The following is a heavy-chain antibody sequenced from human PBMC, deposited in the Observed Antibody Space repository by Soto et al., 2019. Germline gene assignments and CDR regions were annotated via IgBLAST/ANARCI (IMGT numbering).Heavy chain of an antibody. J-gene: IGHJ4*02. V-gene: IGHV4-38-2*02. D-gene: IGHD3-22*01. CDR2: IYHSVST. CDR3: GRVRGRGMLVVVSFDS. Sequence: ETLSLTFTVSGYAISIVYYWGWIRQPPGKGLEWIGSIYHSVSTYYNPSLKSRVTISVDTSKNQLSLKMSLVTADDMAVYYCGRVRGRGMLVVVSFDSWGQGTMVTVYS. CDR1: GYAISIVYY.